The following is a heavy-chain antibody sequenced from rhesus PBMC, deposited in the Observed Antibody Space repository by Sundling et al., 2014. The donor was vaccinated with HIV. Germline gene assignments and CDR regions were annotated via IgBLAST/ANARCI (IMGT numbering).Heavy chain of an antibody. Sequence: QVQLVQSGAEVKQPGASVKVSCKASGYTFTNHGINWVRQAHGQRLEWMGWINTDTGNPTYAQGFKERFTFSMDTSISTAYLQISSLKAEDTAVYYCARYNWNVYGLDSWGQGVVVTVSS. V-gene: IGHV7-114*01. J-gene: IGHJ6*01. CDR1: GYTFTNHG. D-gene: IGHD1-7*02. CDR2: INTDTGNP. CDR3: ARYNWNVYGLDS.